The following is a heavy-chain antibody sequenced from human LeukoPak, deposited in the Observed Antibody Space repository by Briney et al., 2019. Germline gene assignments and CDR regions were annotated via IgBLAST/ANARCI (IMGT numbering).Heavy chain of an antibody. CDR3: AREEATHIDY. Sequence: PGRSLRLSCAASGFTFSSYGMHWVRQAPGKGLEWVAVIWYDGSNKYYADSVKGRFTISRDNSKNTLYLQTNSLRAEDTAVYYCAREEATHIDYWGQGTLVTVSS. J-gene: IGHJ4*02. CDR1: GFTFSSYG. V-gene: IGHV3-33*01. D-gene: IGHD1-26*01. CDR2: IWYDGSNK.